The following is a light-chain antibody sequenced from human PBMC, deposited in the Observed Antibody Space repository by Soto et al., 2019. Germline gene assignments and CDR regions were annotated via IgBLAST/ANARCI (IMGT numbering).Light chain of an antibody. CDR2: RND. CDR1: NIGGRN. Sequence: ELTQPPSVSVAPGQTARIACGGNNIGGRNVHWYQQIPGTAPRLLIYRNDQRPAGVPDRFSGSKSGTSASLAITGLRPEDEADYYCAAWDDSLSGPVFGGGTKLTVL. V-gene: IGLV1-47*01. J-gene: IGLJ2*01. CDR3: AAWDDSLSGPV.